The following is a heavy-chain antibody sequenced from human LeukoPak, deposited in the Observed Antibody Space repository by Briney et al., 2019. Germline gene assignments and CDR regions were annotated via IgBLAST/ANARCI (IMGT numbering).Heavy chain of an antibody. D-gene: IGHD2-2*02. Sequence: SVKVSCKASGGTFSSYAISWVRQAPGQGLEWMGGIIPIFGTANYAQKFQGRVTITTDESTSTAYMELSSLRSEDTAVYYCARDQECSSTSCYTNWFDPWGQGTLVTVSS. CDR2: IIPIFGTA. CDR3: ARDQECSSTSCYTNWFDP. V-gene: IGHV1-69*05. J-gene: IGHJ5*02. CDR1: GGTFSSYA.